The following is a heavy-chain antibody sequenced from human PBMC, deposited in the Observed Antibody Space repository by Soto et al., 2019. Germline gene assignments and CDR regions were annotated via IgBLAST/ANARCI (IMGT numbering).Heavy chain of an antibody. V-gene: IGHV3-23*01. Sequence: GGSLRLSCAASGFTFSSYAMSWVRQAPGKGLEWVSAISGSGGSTYYADSVKGRFTISRDNSKNTLYLRMNSLRAEDTAVYYCAKDRDATVDAFDIWGQGTMVTVSS. CDR2: ISGSGGST. J-gene: IGHJ3*02. D-gene: IGHD4-17*01. CDR1: GFTFSSYA. CDR3: AKDRDATVDAFDI.